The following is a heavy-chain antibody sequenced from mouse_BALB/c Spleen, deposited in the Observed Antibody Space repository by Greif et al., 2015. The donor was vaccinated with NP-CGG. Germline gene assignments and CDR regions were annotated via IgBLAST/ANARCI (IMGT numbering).Heavy chain of an antibody. CDR1: GFNIKDTY. CDR2: IDPANGNT. V-gene: IGHV14-3*02. Sequence: EVMLVESGAELVKPGASVKLSCTASGFNIKDTYMHWVKQRPEQGLEWIGRIDPANGNTKYDPKFQGKATITADTSSNTAYLQLSSLTSEDTAVYYCARGDYGNYVVAYWGQGTLVTVSA. D-gene: IGHD2-1*01. J-gene: IGHJ3*01. CDR3: ARGDYGNYVVAY.